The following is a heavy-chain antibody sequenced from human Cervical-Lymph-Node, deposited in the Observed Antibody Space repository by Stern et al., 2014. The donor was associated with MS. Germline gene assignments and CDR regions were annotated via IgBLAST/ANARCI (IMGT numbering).Heavy chain of an antibody. J-gene: IGHJ6*02. CDR2: IRSKGYGAKP. CDR3: TTGPSTYFYKGMDV. CDR1: GLTFGDSA. Sequence: EVQLVESGGGLVQPGRSLRLSCTASGLTFGDSAISWVRQAPGKGPEWVGVIRSKGYGAKPENAASLKGRFNNPREHSKGIAYLQMNSLRNEDTAVYYCTTGPSTYFYKGMDVWGQGTTVVVSS. V-gene: IGHV3-49*04. D-gene: IGHD2-2*01.